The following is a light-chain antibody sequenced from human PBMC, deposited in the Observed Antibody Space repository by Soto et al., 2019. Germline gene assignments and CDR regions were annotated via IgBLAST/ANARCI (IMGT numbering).Light chain of an antibody. CDR3: TSYAGTNIWV. J-gene: IGLJ3*02. Sequence: QSALTQPPSASGSPGQSVTISCTGTSSDVGGYNYVPWYQQNPGKAPKLMIYEVSKRPSGVPDRFSGSKSGKTASLTVSGLQPEDEADYYCTSYAGTNIWVFGGGTKLTVL. CDR2: EVS. V-gene: IGLV2-8*01. CDR1: SSDVGGYNY.